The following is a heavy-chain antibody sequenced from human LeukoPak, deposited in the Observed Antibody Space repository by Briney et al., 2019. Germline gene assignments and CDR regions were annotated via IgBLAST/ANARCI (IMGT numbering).Heavy chain of an antibody. CDR1: GGSISSYY. CDR2: IYYSGST. Sequence: SETLSLTCTVSGGSISSYYWSWIRQPPGKGLEWIGYIYYSGSTNYNPSLKSRVTISVDTSKNQFSLKLSSVTAADTAVYYCARDIPHYDILTGSINWGQGTLVTVSS. J-gene: IGHJ4*02. V-gene: IGHV4-59*12. CDR3: ARDIPHYDILTGSIN. D-gene: IGHD3-9*01.